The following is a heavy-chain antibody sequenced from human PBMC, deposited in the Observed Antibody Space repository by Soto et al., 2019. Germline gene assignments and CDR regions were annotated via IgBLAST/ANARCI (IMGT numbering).Heavy chain of an antibody. D-gene: IGHD6-19*01. J-gene: IGHJ5*02. CDR3: ARAVGIAVTGLDL. CDR2: MNPVNGNA. V-gene: IGHV1-8*01. Sequence: QEQLVQSGAEVKRPGASVKVSCRASGYTFTSSNINWVRQAAGQGPEGIGWMNPVNGNAAFAREFQGRVTMTRDTSTDTAYMEVGGLSSGDTAIYYCARAVGIAVTGLDLWGPGTLVTVSS. CDR1: GYTFTSSN.